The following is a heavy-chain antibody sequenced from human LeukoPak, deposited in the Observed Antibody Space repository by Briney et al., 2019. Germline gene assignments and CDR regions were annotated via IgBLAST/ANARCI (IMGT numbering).Heavy chain of an antibody. J-gene: IGHJ4*02. V-gene: IGHV1-2*06. Sequence: ASVKVSCKASGYIFTGYYMHWVRQAPGQGLEWMGRINPNSGGTNYAQKFQGRVTMTRDTSISTAYMELSRLRSDDTAVYYCARAGSSSWYSFDYWGQGTLVTVSS. CDR3: ARAGSSSWYSFDY. CDR1: GYIFTGYY. CDR2: INPNSGGT. D-gene: IGHD6-13*01.